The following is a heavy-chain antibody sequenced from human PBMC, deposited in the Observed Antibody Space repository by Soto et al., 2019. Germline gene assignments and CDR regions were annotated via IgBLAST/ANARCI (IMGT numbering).Heavy chain of an antibody. CDR3: TTEGIAARTYYYYGMDV. Sequence: PGGSLRLSCAASGFTFSNAWMSWVRQAPGKGLEWVGRIKSKTDGGTTDYAAPVKGRFTISRDDSKNTLYLQMNSLKTEDTAVYYCTTEGIAARTYYYYGMDVWGQGTTVTVS. V-gene: IGHV3-15*01. J-gene: IGHJ6*02. D-gene: IGHD6-6*01. CDR2: IKSKTDGGTT. CDR1: GFTFSNAW.